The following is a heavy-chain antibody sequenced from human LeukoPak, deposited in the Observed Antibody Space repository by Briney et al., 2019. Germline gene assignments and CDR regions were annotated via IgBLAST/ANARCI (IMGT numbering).Heavy chain of an antibody. D-gene: IGHD3-22*01. CDR3: AREDYYDSSGQVGY. J-gene: IGHJ4*02. V-gene: IGHV3-53*01. CDR2: IYSGGST. CDR1: GFTVSSNY. Sequence: GGSLRLSCAASGFTVSSNYMSWVRQAPGKGLEWVSVIYSGGSTYYADSVRGRFTISRDNSKNTLYLQMNSLRAEDTAVYYCAREDYYDSSGQVGYWGQGTLVTVSS.